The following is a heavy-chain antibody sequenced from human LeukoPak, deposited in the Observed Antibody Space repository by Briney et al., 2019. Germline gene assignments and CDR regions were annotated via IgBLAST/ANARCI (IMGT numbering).Heavy chain of an antibody. D-gene: IGHD5-24*01. CDR3: AREMATIQDLDY. CDR2: ISSSGRHV. V-gene: IGHV3-21*01. J-gene: IGHJ4*02. Sequence: PGGSLRLSCAASGITFSSYSMNWVRQAPGKGLEWVSSISSSGRHVFYADSVKGRFTISRDNAKNSVYLQVNSLRAEDTAVYYCAREMATIQDLDYWGQGTLVTVSS. CDR1: GITFSSYS.